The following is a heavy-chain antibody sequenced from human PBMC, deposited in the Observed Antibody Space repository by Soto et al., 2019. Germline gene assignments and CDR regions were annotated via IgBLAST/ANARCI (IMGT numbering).Heavy chain of an antibody. CDR1: GCTFSSYA. CDR3: ASGVYYYGSGRNYYYYYGMDV. V-gene: IGHV1-69*01. Sequence: QVQLVQSGAEVKKPGSSVKVSCKASGCTFSSYAISWVRQAPGQGLEWMGGIIPIFGTANYAQKFQGRVTITADESTSTAYMELSSLRSEDTAVYYCASGVYYYGSGRNYYYYYGMDVWGQGTTVTVSS. CDR2: IIPIFGTA. D-gene: IGHD3-10*01. J-gene: IGHJ6*02.